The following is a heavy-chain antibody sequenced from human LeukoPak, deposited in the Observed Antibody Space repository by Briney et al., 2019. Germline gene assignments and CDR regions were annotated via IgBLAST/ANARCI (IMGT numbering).Heavy chain of an antibody. V-gene: IGHV3-48*03. D-gene: IGHD3-10*02. CDR1: GFTFNIYE. J-gene: IGHJ6*04. CDR2: ISSSGSTI. CDR3: AELGITMIGGV. Sequence: GGSLRLSCAASGFTFNIYEMNWVRQAPGKGLEWVSYISSSGSTIYYADSVKGRFTISRDNAKNSLYLQMNSLRAEDTAVYYCAELGITMIGGVWGKGTTVTISS.